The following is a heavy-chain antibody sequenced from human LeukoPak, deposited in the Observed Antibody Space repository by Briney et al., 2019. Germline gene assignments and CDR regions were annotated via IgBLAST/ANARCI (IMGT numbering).Heavy chain of an antibody. CDR3: ARVRGYYDSSGYYYVGAFDI. D-gene: IGHD3-22*01. V-gene: IGHV3-21*01. CDR2: SSSNSSYI. J-gene: IGHJ3*02. Sequence: GASLRLSCAASGFTFSSYSMNWVRQAPGKGLEWVSSSSSNSSYIYYADSVKGRFTISRDNAKNSLYLQMNSLRAEDTAVYYCARVRGYYDSSGYYYVGAFDIWGQGTMVTVSS. CDR1: GFTFSSYS.